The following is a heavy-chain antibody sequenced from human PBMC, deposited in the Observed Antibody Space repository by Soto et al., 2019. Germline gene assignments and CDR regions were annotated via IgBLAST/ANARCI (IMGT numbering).Heavy chain of an antibody. CDR3: ARFQPPIIAVAEWFDP. D-gene: IGHD6-19*01. V-gene: IGHV4-34*01. CDR2: INHSGST. Sequence: SETLSLTCAVYGGSFSGYYWSWIRQPPGKGLEWIGEINHSGSTNYNPSLKSRVTISVDTSKNQFSLKRSSVTAADTAVYYCARFQPPIIAVAEWFDPWGQGTLVTVSS. J-gene: IGHJ5*02. CDR1: GGSFSGYY.